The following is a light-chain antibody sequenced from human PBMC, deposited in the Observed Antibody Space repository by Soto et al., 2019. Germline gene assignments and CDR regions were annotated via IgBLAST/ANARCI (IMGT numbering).Light chain of an antibody. CDR1: SGHSSYA. Sequence: QPVLTQSPSASASPGASVKLTCTLSSGHSSYAIAWHQQQPEKGPRYLMKLNSDGSHSKGDGIPDRFSGSSSGAERYLTISSLQSEDEADYYCQTWGTGWVFGGGTKVTVL. V-gene: IGLV4-69*01. J-gene: IGLJ3*02. CDR3: QTWGTGWV. CDR2: LNSDGSH.